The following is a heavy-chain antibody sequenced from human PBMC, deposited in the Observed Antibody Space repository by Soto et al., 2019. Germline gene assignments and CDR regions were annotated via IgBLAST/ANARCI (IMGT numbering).Heavy chain of an antibody. Sequence: SQTLSLTCAISGDSVSSNSAACNWIRQSPSRGLEWLGRTYYRSKWYYGYAVSVKSRITIKPDTSKNQFSLQLNSVTPEGTAVYYCARIHSSSSSDMDVWGQGTTVTFSS. CDR1: GDSVSSNSAA. CDR2: TYYRSKWYY. D-gene: IGHD6-6*01. CDR3: ARIHSSSSSDMDV. J-gene: IGHJ6*02. V-gene: IGHV6-1*01.